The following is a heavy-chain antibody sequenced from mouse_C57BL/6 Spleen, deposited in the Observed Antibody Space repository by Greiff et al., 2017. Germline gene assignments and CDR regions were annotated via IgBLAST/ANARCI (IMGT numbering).Heavy chain of an antibody. Sequence: EVKVVESGGGLVKPGGSLKLSCAASGFTFSSYAMSWVRQTPEKRLEWVATISDGGSYTYYPDNVKGRFTISRDNAKNNLYLQMSHLKSEDTAMYYCARVNFYFDYWGQGTTLTVSS. D-gene: IGHD4-1*02. J-gene: IGHJ2*01. V-gene: IGHV5-4*03. CDR3: ARVNFYFDY. CDR2: ISDGGSYT. CDR1: GFTFSSYA.